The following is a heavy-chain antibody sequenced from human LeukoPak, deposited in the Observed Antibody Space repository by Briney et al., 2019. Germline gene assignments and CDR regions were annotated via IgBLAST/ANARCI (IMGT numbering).Heavy chain of an antibody. CDR1: GGSVSSNSAA. CDR2: TYYKSKWYN. J-gene: IGHJ5*02. D-gene: IGHD3-22*01. CDR3: ARAGVDYYDSSGYPIYYFDP. Sequence: SQTLSLTFAISGGSVSSNSAAWNWTRQSPSRGLEWLGRTYYKSKWYNDYAVSVNSRITINPDTSKNQFSLQLNSVTPEDTAVYYCARAGVDYYDSSGYPIYYFDPWGQGTLVTVSS. V-gene: IGHV6-1*01.